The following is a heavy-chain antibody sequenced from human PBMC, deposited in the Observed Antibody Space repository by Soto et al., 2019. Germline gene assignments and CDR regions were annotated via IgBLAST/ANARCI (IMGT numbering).Heavy chain of an antibody. CDR1: GDAFINYI. CDR2: IIPMFGTP. Sequence: QVQLVQSGAEVKKPGSSVKVSCKASGDAFINYIFDWVRQAPGQGLEWMGGIIPMFGTPKYAQTFQDRVTISADVSTGTAYLELTSLRFDDTAVYYCARGRDQPPVGLYFDSWGEGTRVTVSS. V-gene: IGHV1-69*01. J-gene: IGHJ4*02. CDR3: ARGRDQPPVGLYFDS. D-gene: IGHD1-26*01.